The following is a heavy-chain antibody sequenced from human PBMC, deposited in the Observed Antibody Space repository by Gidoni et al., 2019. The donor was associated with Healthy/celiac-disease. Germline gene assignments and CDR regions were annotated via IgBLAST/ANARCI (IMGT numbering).Heavy chain of an antibody. CDR3: ARSGYSSGWIKNWFDP. D-gene: IGHD6-19*01. V-gene: IGHV3-64*01. Sequence: EVQLVESGGDLVQPGGSLRLSCAASGFTFSSYAMHWVRQAPGKGLEYVSAISSNGGSTYYANSVKGRFTISRDNSKNTLYLQMGSLRAEDMAVYYCARSGYSSGWIKNWFDPWGQGTLVTVSS. CDR2: ISSNGGST. J-gene: IGHJ5*02. CDR1: GFTFSSYA.